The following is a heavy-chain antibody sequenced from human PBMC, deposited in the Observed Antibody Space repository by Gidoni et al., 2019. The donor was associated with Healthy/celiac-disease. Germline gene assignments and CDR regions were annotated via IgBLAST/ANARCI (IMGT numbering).Heavy chain of an antibody. CDR2: IGTAGDT. D-gene: IGHD3-10*01. V-gene: IGHV3-13*01. J-gene: IGHJ6*02. Sequence: EVQLVESGGGLVQPGGSLRLSCAASGFTFSSYDMLWVRQATGKGLEWVSAIGTAGDTYYPGSVKGRFTISRENAKNSLYLQMNSLRAGDTAVYYCARAGHYGSGSYYTGQIYYGMDVWGQGTTVTVSS. CDR1: GFTFSSYD. CDR3: ARAGHYGSGSYYTGQIYYGMDV.